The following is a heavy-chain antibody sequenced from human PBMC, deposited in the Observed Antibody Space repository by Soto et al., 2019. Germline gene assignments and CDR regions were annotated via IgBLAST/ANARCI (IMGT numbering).Heavy chain of an antibody. J-gene: IGHJ6*02. D-gene: IGHD1-1*01. Sequence: QVQLVQSGAEVKKPGSSVKVSCKASGGTFSSYAISWVRQAPGQGLEWMGGIIPIFGTANYAQKFQGRVTITADKSTSTAYMELSSLRSEDTAVYYCATTSVQLERRPYYYYYGMDVWGQGTLVTVSS. CDR1: GGTFSSYA. V-gene: IGHV1-69*06. CDR3: ATTSVQLERRPYYYYYGMDV. CDR2: IIPIFGTA.